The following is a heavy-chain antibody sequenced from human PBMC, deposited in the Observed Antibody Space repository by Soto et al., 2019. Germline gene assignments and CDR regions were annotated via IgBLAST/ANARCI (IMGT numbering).Heavy chain of an antibody. Sequence: PSVKVSCKASGYTFTSYGISWVRQAPGQGLEWMGWISAYNGNTNYAQKLQGRVTMTTDTSTSTAYMELRSLRSDDTAVYYCARSIYGSGSYNFDYWGQGTLVTVSS. CDR2: ISAYNGNT. CDR3: ARSIYGSGSYNFDY. V-gene: IGHV1-18*01. D-gene: IGHD3-10*01. J-gene: IGHJ4*02. CDR1: GYTFTSYG.